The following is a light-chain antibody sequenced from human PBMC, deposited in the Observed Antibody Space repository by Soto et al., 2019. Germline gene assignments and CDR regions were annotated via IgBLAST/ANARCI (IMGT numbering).Light chain of an antibody. CDR3: QSYDSSLRRRWV. CDR2: G. J-gene: IGLJ3*02. CDR1: SSNIGAGYP. Sequence: QSVLTQPPSVSGAPGQRGTISCTGSSSNIGAGYPVHWYQQLPGTAPKLLVAGNRPSGVPDRFSVSKSGASAALALTGLQADDEADYYCQSYDSSLRRRWVFGGGTKVTVL. V-gene: IGLV1-40*01.